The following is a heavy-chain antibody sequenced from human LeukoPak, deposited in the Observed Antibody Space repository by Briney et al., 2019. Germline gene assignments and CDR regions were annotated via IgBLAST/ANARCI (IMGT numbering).Heavy chain of an antibody. D-gene: IGHD4-17*01. J-gene: IGHJ4*02. CDR3: AKGVYGDHPHYSDY. CDR2: ISGDATTT. Sequence: GGSLRLSCAASGFAFSSFAMNWVRQAPGKGLQWVSAISGDATTTYYPDSLTGRFTISRDNSRNTLYLQMNSLRADDTAVYYCAKGVYGDHPHYSDYWGQGTLVIVSS. CDR1: GFAFSSFA. V-gene: IGHV3-23*01.